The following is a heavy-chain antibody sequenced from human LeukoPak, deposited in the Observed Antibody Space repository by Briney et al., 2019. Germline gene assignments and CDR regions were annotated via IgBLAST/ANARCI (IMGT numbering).Heavy chain of an antibody. CDR2: IYSSGST. J-gene: IGHJ6*03. D-gene: IGHD3-22*01. CDR1: GGSINYDY. Sequence: SSETLSLTCTVSGGSINYDYWSWIRQPPGKGLEYIGYIYSSGSTNYNPSLKSRITMSVDTSKNQSSLKLGSVTAADTAVYYCASDSRYSDPSGYYYSHYYMDVWGKGPTVTVSS. CDR3: ASDSRYSDPSGYYYSHYYMDV. V-gene: IGHV4-59*01.